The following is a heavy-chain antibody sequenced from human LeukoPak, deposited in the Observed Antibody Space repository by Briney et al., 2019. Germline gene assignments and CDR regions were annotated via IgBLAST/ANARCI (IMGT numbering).Heavy chain of an antibody. J-gene: IGHJ4*02. CDR3: ARVRGQLGELSYYFDY. V-gene: IGHV1-69*01. CDR2: IIPIFGTA. CDR1: GGTFSSYA. D-gene: IGHD3-10*01. Sequence: SVKVSCKASGGTFSSYAISWARQAPGQGLEWMGGIIPIFGTANYAQKFQGRVTITADESTSTAYMELSSLRSEDTAVYYCARVRGQLGELSYYFDYWGQGTLVTVSS.